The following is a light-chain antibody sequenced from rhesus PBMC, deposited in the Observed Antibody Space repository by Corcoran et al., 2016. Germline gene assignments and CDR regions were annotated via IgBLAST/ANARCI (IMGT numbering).Light chain of an antibody. CDR2: RAS. V-gene: IGKV1-69*01. Sequence: DIQMTQPPSSLSASVGDRVTITCRASQGISNWLAWYQQKPGKAPKLLIYRASNLETGVPSRFSGSGSGTDYTLTISSLQPEDYATYYCQQHNNSPPCSFGQGTKVDIK. CDR3: QQHNNSPPCS. CDR1: QGISNW. J-gene: IGKJ2*01.